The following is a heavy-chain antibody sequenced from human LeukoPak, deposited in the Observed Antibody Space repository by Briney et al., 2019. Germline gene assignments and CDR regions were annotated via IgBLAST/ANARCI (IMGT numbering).Heavy chain of an antibody. CDR3: AKDIGPEMATSNYFDY. V-gene: IGHV3-43*01. J-gene: IGHJ4*02. CDR2: ISWDGGST. Sequence: GGSLRLSCAASGFTFDDYTMPWVRQAPGKGLEWVSLISWDGGSTYYADSVKGRFTISRDNSKNSLYLQMNSLRTEDTALYYCAKDIGPEMATSNYFDYWGQGTLVTVSS. CDR1: GFTFDDYT. D-gene: IGHD5-24*01.